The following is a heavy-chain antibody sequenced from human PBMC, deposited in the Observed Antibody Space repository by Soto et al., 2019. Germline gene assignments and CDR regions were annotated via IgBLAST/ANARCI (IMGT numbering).Heavy chain of an antibody. Sequence: PSETLSLTCTVSGGSISSYYWSWIRQPPGKGLEWIGYIYYSGSTNYNPSLKSRVTISVDTSKNQFSLKLSSVTAADTAVYYCARQIDNWGQETLVTVSS. CDR3: ARQIDN. V-gene: IGHV4-59*01. J-gene: IGHJ4*02. CDR1: GGSISSYY. CDR2: IYYSGST.